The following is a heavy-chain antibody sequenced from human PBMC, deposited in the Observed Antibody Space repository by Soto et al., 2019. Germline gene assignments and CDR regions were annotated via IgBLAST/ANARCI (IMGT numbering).Heavy chain of an antibody. V-gene: IGHV3-15*07. D-gene: IGHD3-16*01. Sequence: GGSLRLSCAASGFTFSNAWMNWVRQAPGKGLEWVGRIKSKTDGGTTDYAAPVKGRFTISRDDSKNTLYLQMNSLKTEDTAVYYCTRWTVVGTPGLGHYYYTMDVWGQGTTVTVYS. CDR2: IKSKTDGGTT. CDR1: GFTFSNAW. CDR3: TRWTVVGTPGLGHYYYTMDV. J-gene: IGHJ6*02.